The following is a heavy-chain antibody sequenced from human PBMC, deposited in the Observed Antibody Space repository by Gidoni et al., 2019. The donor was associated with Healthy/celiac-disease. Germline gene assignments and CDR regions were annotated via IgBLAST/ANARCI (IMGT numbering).Heavy chain of an antibody. CDR1: GFTFRRSA. CDR2: ISYDGSNK. CDR3: AREPVASGIQLSNWFDP. J-gene: IGHJ5*02. D-gene: IGHD5-18*01. V-gene: IGHV3-30-3*01. Sequence: QVQLVESGGGVVQPGRSLRLSCAASGFTFRRSAMHWVRQAPGKGLEWVAVISYDGSNKYYADSVKGRFTISRDNSKNTLYLQMNSLRAEDTAVYYCAREPVASGIQLSNWFDPWGQGTLVTVSS.